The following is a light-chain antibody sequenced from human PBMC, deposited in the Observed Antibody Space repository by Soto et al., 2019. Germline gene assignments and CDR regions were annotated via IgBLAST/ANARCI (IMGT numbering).Light chain of an antibody. CDR2: CAS. Sequence: DIVMTQSPDSLAVSLGERATINCKSSQSVLYSSNNKNYLAWYQQKPGQPPKLLIYCASTRESGVPDRFSGSGSGTDFTLTISSLQAEDVAIYYCHQYEIPPYTFGQGTKLEL. CDR1: QSVLYSSNNKNY. CDR3: HQYEIPPYT. V-gene: IGKV4-1*01. J-gene: IGKJ2*01.